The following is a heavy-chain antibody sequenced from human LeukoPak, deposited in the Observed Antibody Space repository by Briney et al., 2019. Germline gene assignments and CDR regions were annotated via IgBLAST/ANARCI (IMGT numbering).Heavy chain of an antibody. V-gene: IGHV3-74*01. D-gene: IGHD3-22*01. CDR2: INNDGRRT. Sequence: PGGSLRLSCAASGFTFSSYWMHWVRQGPGKGLVWVSLINNDGRRTNYADSVKGRFTISRDNAKNTLYLQMNSLRAEDTAVYYCARTGHSSGYYSPDYWGQGTLVTVSS. CDR3: ARTGHSSGYYSPDY. CDR1: GFTFSSYW. J-gene: IGHJ4*02.